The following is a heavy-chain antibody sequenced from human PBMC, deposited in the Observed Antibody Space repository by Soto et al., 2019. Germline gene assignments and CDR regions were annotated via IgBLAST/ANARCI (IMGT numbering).Heavy chain of an antibody. Sequence: QVQLVESGGGVVQPGRSLRLSCAASGFTFSNYAMHWVRQAPGKGLEWVAAISDDDGSNKYYADSVKGRFTISRDNSKNTMYLQMNSLSAEDTAVYDCARGRSIVLMVYADYWGQGTLVTVSS. D-gene: IGHD2-8*01. J-gene: IGHJ4*02. CDR3: ARGRSIVLMVYADY. CDR1: GFTFSNYA. V-gene: IGHV3-30-3*01. CDR2: ISDDDGSNK.